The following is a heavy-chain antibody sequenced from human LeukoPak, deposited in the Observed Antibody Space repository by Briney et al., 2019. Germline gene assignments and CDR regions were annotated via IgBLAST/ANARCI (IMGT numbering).Heavy chain of an antibody. J-gene: IGHJ4*02. D-gene: IGHD1-26*01. V-gene: IGHV1-18*01. CDR2: ISAYSGNT. Sequence: GASVSVSCKASGYTFTTNGISWVRQAPGQGLEWMGWISAYSGNTNYAESLQGRVTMTTDSSTSTAYMEVRSLRSDDTAVYFCASGNSGTYYWGQGTLVTVSS. CDR3: ASGNSGTYY. CDR1: GYTFTTNG.